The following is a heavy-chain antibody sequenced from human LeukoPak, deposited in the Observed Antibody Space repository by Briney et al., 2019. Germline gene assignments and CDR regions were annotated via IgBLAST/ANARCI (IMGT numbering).Heavy chain of an antibody. CDR3: ARDEPVAAAGWFAFDI. CDR2: IYTGGGT. D-gene: IGHD6-13*01. V-gene: IGHV3-53*01. J-gene: IGHJ3*02. CDR1: GFTVSSNY. Sequence: GGSLRLSCVASGFTVSSNYISWVRQAPGKGLEWVSVIYTGGGTNYADSVKGRFTISRDDSKNTLYLRMNSLTAEDTAVYYCARDEPVAAAGWFAFDIWGQGTMVTVSS.